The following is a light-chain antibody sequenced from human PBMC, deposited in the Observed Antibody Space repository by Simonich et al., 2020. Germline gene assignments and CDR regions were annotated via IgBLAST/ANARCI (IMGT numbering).Light chain of an antibody. CDR2: AAS. J-gene: IGKJ5*01. CDR1: QGISNS. CDR3: QQYYSTPIT. Sequence: DIQMTQSPSSLSASEGDRVTITCRASQGISNSLAWYQQKQGKAPKILLYAASRLESGVPSRFSGSGSGTDYTLTISSLQPEDFATYYCQQYYSTPITFGQGTRLEIK. V-gene: IGKV1-NL1*01.